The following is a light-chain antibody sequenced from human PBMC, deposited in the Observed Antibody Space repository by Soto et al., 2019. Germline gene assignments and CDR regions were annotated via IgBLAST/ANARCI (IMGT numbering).Light chain of an antibody. CDR3: GTWDSSLSHGV. CDR1: SSNIGNNY. J-gene: IGLJ3*02. Sequence: QSVLTQPPSVSAAPGQKVTSSCSGSSSNIGNNYVSWYQQLPGTAPKLLIYDNNKRPSGIPDRFSGSKSGTSATLGITGLQTGDEADYYCGTWDSSLSHGVFGGGTKLTVL. CDR2: DNN. V-gene: IGLV1-51*01.